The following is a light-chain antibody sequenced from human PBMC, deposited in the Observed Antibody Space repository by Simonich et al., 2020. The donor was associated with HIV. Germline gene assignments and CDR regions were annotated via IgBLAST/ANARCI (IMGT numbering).Light chain of an antibody. CDR2: AAS. CDR1: QGISSY. J-gene: IGKJ1*01. CDR3: QQSYSTPRT. Sequence: AIRMTQSPSSLSASTGDRVTITCRASQGISSYLAWYQQKPGKAPKLLLYAASTLQSGVPSRFSGSGSGTDFTLTISSLQPEDFATYYCQQSYSTPRTFGQGTKVEIK. V-gene: IGKV1-8*01.